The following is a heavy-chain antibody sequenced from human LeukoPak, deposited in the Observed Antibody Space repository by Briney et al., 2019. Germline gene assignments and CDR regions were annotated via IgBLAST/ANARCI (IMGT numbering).Heavy chain of an antibody. CDR3: TTDDRVVVPAAMRDYYYYMDV. J-gene: IGHJ6*03. CDR2: IKSKTDGGTT. CDR1: GFTFSNVW. V-gene: IGHV3-15*01. D-gene: IGHD2-2*01. Sequence: GGSLRLSCAASGFTFSNVWMSRVRQAPGKGWEWVGRIKSKTDGGTTDYAAPVTGRCTISRDDSKNTLYLQMNSVKAEDTAVYYCTTDDRVVVPAAMRDYYYYMDVWGKGTTVTVSS.